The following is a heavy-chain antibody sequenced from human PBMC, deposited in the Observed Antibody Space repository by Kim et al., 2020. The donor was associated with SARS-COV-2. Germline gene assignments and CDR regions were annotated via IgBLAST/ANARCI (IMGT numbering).Heavy chain of an antibody. CDR2: IKQDGSEK. CDR1: GFTFSSYW. Sequence: GGSLRLSCAASGFTFSSYWMSWVRQAPGKGLEWVANIKQDGSEKYYVDSVKGRFTISRDNAKNSLYLQMNSLRAEDTAVYYCARVPPPYYYGMDVWGQGTTVTVSS. J-gene: IGHJ6*02. V-gene: IGHV3-7*01. CDR3: ARVPPPYYYGMDV.